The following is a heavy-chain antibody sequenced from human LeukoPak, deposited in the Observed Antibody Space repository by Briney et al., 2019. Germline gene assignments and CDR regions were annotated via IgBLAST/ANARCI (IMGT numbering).Heavy chain of an antibody. J-gene: IGHJ4*02. V-gene: IGHV1-18*01. D-gene: IGHD3-3*01. CDR1: AYTFTSYS. CDR2: FGAYDNNT. Sequence: GASVNLSCNSSAYTFTSYSIGWSRQAPAQGLELMGCFGAYDNNTDYAQKLQGRVTMTTDTSTSTAYMELRSLRSDDTAVYYCARERTGLRRYDFWSGYSGTLNYWGQGTLVTVSS. CDR3: ARERTGLRRYDFWSGYSGTLNY.